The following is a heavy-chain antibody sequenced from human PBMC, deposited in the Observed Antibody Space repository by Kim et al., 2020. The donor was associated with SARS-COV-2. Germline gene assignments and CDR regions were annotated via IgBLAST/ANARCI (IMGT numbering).Heavy chain of an antibody. CDR3: AKGDGRRDRWYTPDS. V-gene: IGHV3-23*01. J-gene: IGHJ5*01. Sequence: GGSLRLSCAASGFTFGNYAMSWVRQAPGKGLEWVSAVSCSGDSTYYADSVKGRFTISRDNSMNTLYLQMNSLRAGDTALYYCAKGDGRRDRWYTPDSGG. CDR2: VSCSGDST. CDR1: GFTFGNYA. D-gene: IGHD2-2*02.